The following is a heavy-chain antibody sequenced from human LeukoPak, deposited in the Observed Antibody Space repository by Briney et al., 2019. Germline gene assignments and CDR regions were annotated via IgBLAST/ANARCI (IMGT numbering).Heavy chain of an antibody. D-gene: IGHD6-13*01. CDR1: GFTFSSYA. J-gene: IGHJ6*04. CDR3: ARGHRSSWQNYYYYGMDV. V-gene: IGHV3-30*04. CDR2: ISFDGSNK. Sequence: PGGSLRLSCAASGFTFSSYAMHWVRQAPGKWLEWVAVISFDGSNKYNADSVKGRFTISRDNSKNTLYLQMNGLRAEDSAVFYCARGHRSSWQNYYYYGMDVWGKGTTVTVSS.